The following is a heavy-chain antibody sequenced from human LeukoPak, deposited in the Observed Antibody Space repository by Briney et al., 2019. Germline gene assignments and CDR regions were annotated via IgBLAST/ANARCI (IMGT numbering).Heavy chain of an antibody. D-gene: IGHD5-12*01. CDR2: TSYDGSNK. V-gene: IGHV3-30*18. J-gene: IGHJ4*02. CDR1: GFTFSSYG. CDR3: AKGRSGIVATIFDY. Sequence: GGSLRLSCAASGFTFSSYGMHWVRQAPGKGLEWVAVTSYDGSNKYYADSVKGRFTISRDNSKNTLYLQMNSLRAEDTAVYYCAKGRSGIVATIFDYWGQGTLVTVSS.